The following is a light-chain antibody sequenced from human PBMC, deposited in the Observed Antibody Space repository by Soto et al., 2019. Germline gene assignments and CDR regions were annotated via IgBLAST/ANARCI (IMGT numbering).Light chain of an antibody. J-gene: IGLJ1*01. Sequence: QSALTQPRSVSWSPGQSVTIACTGTSSDVGRYDYVSWYQQHPGEAPKLVVYDVTKRPSGVPDRFSGSKSGNTASLTISGLQAEDEADYYCCSYAGIYSYVFGTGTKLTVL. CDR3: CSYAGIYSYV. CDR1: SSDVGRYDY. V-gene: IGLV2-11*01. CDR2: DVT.